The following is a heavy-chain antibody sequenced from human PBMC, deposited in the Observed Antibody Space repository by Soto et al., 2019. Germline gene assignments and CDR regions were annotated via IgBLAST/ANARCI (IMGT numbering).Heavy chain of an antibody. CDR2: IDSSGEK. CDR3: ARRHLAVAVSPWFDP. D-gene: IGHD6-19*01. V-gene: IGHV2-26*01. Sequence: QVTLKESGPVLVKPTETLTLRCTVSGLSITDSEMGVSWIRQPPGQPLEWLAHIDSSGEKSYRTFLKSRLAISKDTSKSQIVLTRTNMDPADTATYCCARRHLAVAVSPWFDPWGQGIPVTVSS. J-gene: IGHJ5*02. CDR1: GLSITDSEMG.